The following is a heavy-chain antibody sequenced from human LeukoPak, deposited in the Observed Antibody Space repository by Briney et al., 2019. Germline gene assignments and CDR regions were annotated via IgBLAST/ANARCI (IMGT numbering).Heavy chain of an antibody. CDR3: AREPGYSSTEYYYYGMDV. D-gene: IGHD6-13*01. CDR1: GFTFSSYG. Sequence: GGSLRLSCAASGFTFSSYGMHWVRQAPGKGLEWVAVIWYDGSNKYYADSVKGRFTISRDNSKNTLYLQMNSLRAEDTAVYYCAREPGYSSTEYYYYGMDVWGQGTTVTVSS. CDR2: IWYDGSNK. V-gene: IGHV3-33*01. J-gene: IGHJ6*02.